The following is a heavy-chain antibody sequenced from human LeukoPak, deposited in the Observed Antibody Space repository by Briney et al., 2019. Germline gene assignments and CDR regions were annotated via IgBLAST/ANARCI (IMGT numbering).Heavy chain of an antibody. J-gene: IGHJ6*02. CDR3: ARGGDSMYYDFWTGNYYGMDV. CDR2: INPNTGGT. CDR1: GYTFTGYN. V-gene: IGHV1-2*02. D-gene: IGHD3-3*01. Sequence: GSLEVSCKASGYTFTGYNMHWVRQPPGQGLEWMGWINPNTGGTNYAQKFQGRVTMTRDTSSSTAYMELRRLRSDDTAVYYCARGGDSMYYDFWTGNYYGMDVWGQGTTVTVSS.